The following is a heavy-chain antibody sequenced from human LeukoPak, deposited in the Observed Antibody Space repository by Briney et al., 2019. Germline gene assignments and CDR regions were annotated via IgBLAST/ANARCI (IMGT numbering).Heavy chain of an antibody. Sequence: NPGGSLRPSCAASGFTFSDYYMSWIRQAPGKGLEWVSYISSSGSTIYYADSVKGRFTISRDNSKNTLYLQMNSLRAEDTAVYYCAKHSGWVVVVPAAYFDYWGQGTLVTVSS. CDR3: AKHSGWVVVVPAAYFDY. D-gene: IGHD2-2*01. J-gene: IGHJ4*02. V-gene: IGHV3-11*01. CDR1: GFTFSDYY. CDR2: ISSSGSTI.